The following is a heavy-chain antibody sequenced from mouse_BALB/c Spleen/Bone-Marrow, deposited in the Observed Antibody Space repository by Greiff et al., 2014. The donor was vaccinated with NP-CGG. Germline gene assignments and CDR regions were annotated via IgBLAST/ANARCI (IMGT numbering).Heavy chain of an antibody. J-gene: IGHJ3*01. CDR2: IDPANGIT. D-gene: IGHD2-3*01. Sequence: EVQLQQSGAELVKPGASVKLSCTASGFNIKDNYIHWVKQRPEQGLEWIGRIDPANGITKYGPKFQGKTTITTDTSSNTAYLQLSSLTSEDTAVYYCARSGDGPFAHWGQGTLVTVSA. CDR1: GFNIKDNY. CDR3: ARSGDGPFAH. V-gene: IGHV14-3*02.